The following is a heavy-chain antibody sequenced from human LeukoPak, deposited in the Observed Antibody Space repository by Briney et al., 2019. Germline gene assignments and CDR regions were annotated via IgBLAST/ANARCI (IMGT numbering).Heavy chain of an antibody. CDR2: INLSGGST. J-gene: IGHJ4*02. V-gene: IGHV1-46*01. Sequence: GASVKVSCKASGYTFTSYYMHWARQAPGQGLEWMGLINLSGGSTTYAQRFQGRVTLIRDTSTSTVYMELSSLRSEDTAVYYCARDYVDDIPMIKDYRGQGTLVTVSS. D-gene: IGHD2-8*01. CDR1: GYTFTSYY. CDR3: ARDYVDDIPMIKDY.